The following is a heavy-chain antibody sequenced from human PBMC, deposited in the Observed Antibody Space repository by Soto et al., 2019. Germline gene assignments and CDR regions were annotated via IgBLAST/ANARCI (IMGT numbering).Heavy chain of an antibody. D-gene: IGHD1-26*01. J-gene: IGHJ1*01. CDR3: ARVALGDGSYSRYFQH. Sequence: QVQLQESGPGLVKPSQTLSLTCTVSGGSISSGDYYWSWIRQPPGKGLEWIGYIYYSGSTYYNPSLKSRVTISVDTSKNQFSLKLSSVTAADTAVYYCARVALGDGSYSRYFQHWGQGTLVTVSS. V-gene: IGHV4-30-4*01. CDR1: GGSISSGDYY. CDR2: IYYSGST.